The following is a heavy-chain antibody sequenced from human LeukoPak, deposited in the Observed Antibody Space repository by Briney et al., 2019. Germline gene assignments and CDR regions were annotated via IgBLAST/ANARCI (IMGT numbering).Heavy chain of an antibody. CDR3: ARYSSSWYLNWFDP. Sequence: NSSETLSLTCAVYGGSFSGYYWSWIRQPPGKGLEWIGEINHSGSTNYNPSLKSRVTISVDTSKNQFSLKLSSVTAADTAVYYCARYSSSWYLNWFDPWGQGTLVTVSS. J-gene: IGHJ5*02. CDR2: INHSGST. CDR1: GGSFSGYY. V-gene: IGHV4-34*01. D-gene: IGHD6-13*01.